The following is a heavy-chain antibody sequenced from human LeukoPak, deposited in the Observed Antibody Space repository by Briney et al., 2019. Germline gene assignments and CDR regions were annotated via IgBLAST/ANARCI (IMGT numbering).Heavy chain of an antibody. J-gene: IGHJ4*02. CDR3: ARPPSRGYSSSFEY. D-gene: IGHD2-2*03. CDR1: GYSFATYW. CDR2: IYPDESNI. V-gene: IGHV5-51*01. Sequence: GESLKISCKGSGYSFATYWIAWVRQMPGKGLEWTGIIYPDESNIRYSPSFQGQVTISADKSISTAYLQWSSLKASDTAIYYCARPPSRGYSSSFEYWGQGTLVTVSS.